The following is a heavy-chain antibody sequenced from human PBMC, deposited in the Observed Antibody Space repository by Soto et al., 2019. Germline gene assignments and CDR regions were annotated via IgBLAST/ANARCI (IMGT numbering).Heavy chain of an antibody. Sequence: SETLSLTCTVSGGSISSSSYYWGWIRQPPGKGLEWIGRIYYSGSTYYNPSLKSRVTISVDTSKNRFSLKLSSVTAADTAVYYCARQPPVWELNWFDPWGQGTLVTVSS. J-gene: IGHJ5*02. D-gene: IGHD1-26*01. V-gene: IGHV4-39*01. CDR2: IYYSGST. CDR1: GGSISSSSYY. CDR3: ARQPPVWELNWFDP.